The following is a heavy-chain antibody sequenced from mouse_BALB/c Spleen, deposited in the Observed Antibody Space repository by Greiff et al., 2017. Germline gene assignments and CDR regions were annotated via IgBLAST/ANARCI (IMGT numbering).Heavy chain of an antibody. CDR1: GSSFTSYC. V-gene: IGHV5-6-3*01. D-gene: IGHD6-1*01. CDR2: INSNGGST. CDR3: ARDVLFYAMDY. J-gene: IGHJ4*01. Sequence: DVLLVESGGGLVQPGGSLKLSCAASGSSFTSYCMSWVRQTPDKRLELVATINSNGGSTYYPDSVKGRFTISRDKAKNNLYLQMSSLRSEDTALYYCARDVLFYAMDYWGQGTSVTVSS.